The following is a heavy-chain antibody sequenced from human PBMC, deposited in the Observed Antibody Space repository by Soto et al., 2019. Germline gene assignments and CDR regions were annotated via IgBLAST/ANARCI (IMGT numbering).Heavy chain of an antibody. D-gene: IGHD6-19*01. J-gene: IGHJ4*02. V-gene: IGHV1-69*02. CDR3: ARSSDWKYFDY. CDR1: GGTFSSYT. Sequence: GASVKVSCKASGGTFSSYTISWVRQAPGQGLEWMGRIIPILGIANYAQKFQGRVTITADTSTSTAYLELRSLRSDDTAVYYCARSSDWKYFDYWGQGTLVTVSS. CDR2: IIPILGIA.